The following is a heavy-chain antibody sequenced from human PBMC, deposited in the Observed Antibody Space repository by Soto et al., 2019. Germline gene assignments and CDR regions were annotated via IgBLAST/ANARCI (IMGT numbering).Heavy chain of an antibody. CDR2: IYHSGST. Sequence: QVQLQESGPGLVKPSGTLSLTCAVSGGSISSSNWWSWVRQPPGKGLEWIGEIYHSGSTKYNPSLERRVTISADKSKNQSSLKLSSVTAADTAVYYCASVRGGYYYGMDVWGQGTTVTVSS. D-gene: IGHD3-10*02. CDR1: GGSISSSNW. J-gene: IGHJ6*02. CDR3: ASVRGGYYYGMDV. V-gene: IGHV4-4*02.